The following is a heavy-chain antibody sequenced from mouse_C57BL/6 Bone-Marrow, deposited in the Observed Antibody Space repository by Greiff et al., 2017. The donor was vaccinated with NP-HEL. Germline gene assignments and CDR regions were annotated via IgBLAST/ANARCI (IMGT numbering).Heavy chain of an antibody. Sequence: DVMLVESGGGLVQPGGSLKLSCAASGFTFSDYYMYWVRQTPEKRLEWVAYISNGGGSTYYPDTVKGRFTISRDNAKNTLYLQMSRLKSEDTAMYYCARGGWLGAYWGQGTLVTVSA. V-gene: IGHV5-12*01. CDR3: ARGGWLGAY. D-gene: IGHD1-1*02. CDR2: ISNGGGST. CDR1: GFTFSDYY. J-gene: IGHJ3*01.